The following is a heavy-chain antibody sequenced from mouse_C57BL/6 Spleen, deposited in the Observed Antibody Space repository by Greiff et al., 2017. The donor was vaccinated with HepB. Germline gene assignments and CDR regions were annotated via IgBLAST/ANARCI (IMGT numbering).Heavy chain of an antibody. CDR1: GFTFSSYA. V-gene: IGHV5-4*01. CDR2: ISDGGSYT. Sequence: EVQRVESGGGLVKPGGSLKLSCAASGFTFSSYAMSWVRQTPEKRLEWVATISDGGSYTYYPDNVKGRFTISRDNAKNNLYLQMSHLKSEDTAMYYCARDDYYCSSLYWYFDVWGTGTTVTVSS. D-gene: IGHD1-1*01. CDR3: ARDDYYCSSLYWYFDV. J-gene: IGHJ1*03.